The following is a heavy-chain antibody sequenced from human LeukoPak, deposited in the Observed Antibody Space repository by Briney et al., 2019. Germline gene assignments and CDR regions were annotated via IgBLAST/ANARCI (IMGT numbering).Heavy chain of an antibody. CDR2: IYYSGST. Sequence: SETLSLTCTVSGGSISSYYWSWIRQPPGKGLEWIGYIYYSGSTNYNPSLKSRVTISVDTSKNQFSLKLSSVTAADTAVYYCASGWGYDYVWGSYRFGAFDIWGQGTMVTVSS. CDR3: ASGWGYDYVWGSYRFGAFDI. V-gene: IGHV4-59*08. CDR1: GGSISSYY. D-gene: IGHD3-16*02. J-gene: IGHJ3*02.